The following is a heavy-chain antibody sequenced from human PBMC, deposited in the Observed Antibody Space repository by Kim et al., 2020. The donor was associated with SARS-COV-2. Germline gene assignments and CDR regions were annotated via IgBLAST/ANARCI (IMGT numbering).Heavy chain of an antibody. Sequence: GGSLRLSCAASGFTFSSYGMHWVRQAPGKGLEWVAVIWYDGSNKYYADSVKGRFTISRDNSKNTLYLQMNSLRAEDTAVYYCARDGRGPPGMDVWGQGTTVTVSS. CDR3: ARDGRGPPGMDV. CDR2: IWYDGSNK. CDR1: GFTFSSYG. J-gene: IGHJ6*02. D-gene: IGHD1-26*01. V-gene: IGHV3-33*01.